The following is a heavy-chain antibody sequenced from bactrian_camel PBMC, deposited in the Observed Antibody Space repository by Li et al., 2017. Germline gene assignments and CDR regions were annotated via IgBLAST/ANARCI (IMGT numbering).Heavy chain of an antibody. CDR1: WNILRDNC. D-gene: IGHD3*01. CDR3: ARSTKIYCEISADEYED. V-gene: IGHV3S53*01. Sequence: HVQLVESGGGSVQTGESLTLSCKTPWNILRDNCMGWFRQIPDKEREAVAGIESDGTTSYANSVKGRFTISQGNAKNMNRVYLQMNSLKPEDTAMYYCARSTKIYCEISADEYEDWGQGTQVTVS. J-gene: IGHJ4*01. CDR2: IESDGTT.